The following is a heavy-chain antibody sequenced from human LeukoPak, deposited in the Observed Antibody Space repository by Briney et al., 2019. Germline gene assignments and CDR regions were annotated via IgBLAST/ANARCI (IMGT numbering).Heavy chain of an antibody. CDR3: ARAGYSSGWSKIWGTYYYYYGMDV. J-gene: IGHJ6*02. Sequence: GSSVKVSCKASGGTFSSYAISWARQAPGQGLEWMGWMNPNSGNTGYAQKFQGRVTMTRNTSISTAYMELSSLRSEDTAVYYCARAGYSSGWSKIWGTYYYYYGMDVWGQGTTVTVSS. V-gene: IGHV1-8*02. CDR1: GGTFSSYA. CDR2: MNPNSGNT. D-gene: IGHD6-19*01.